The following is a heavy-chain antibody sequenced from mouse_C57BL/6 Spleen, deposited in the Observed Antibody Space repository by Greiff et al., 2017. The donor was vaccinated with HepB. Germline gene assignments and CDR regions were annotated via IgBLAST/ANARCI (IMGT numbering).Heavy chain of an antibody. CDR3: ARSNYYAPGWYFDV. J-gene: IGHJ1*03. CDR1: GYTFTSYW. D-gene: IGHD1-1*01. CDR2: IDPSDSET. V-gene: IGHV1-52*01. Sequence: QVQLQQPGAELVRPGSSVKLSCKASGYTFTSYWMHWVKQRPIQGLEWIGNIDPSDSETHYNQKFKDKATLTVDKSSSTAYMQLSSLTSEDSAVYYCARSNYYAPGWYFDVWGTGTTVTVSS.